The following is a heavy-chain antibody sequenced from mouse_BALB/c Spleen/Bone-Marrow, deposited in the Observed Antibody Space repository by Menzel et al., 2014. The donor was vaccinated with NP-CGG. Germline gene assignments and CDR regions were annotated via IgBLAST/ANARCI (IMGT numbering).Heavy chain of an antibody. Sequence: EESGGRLVTPGTPLTLTCTVSGIDLNNYGMIWVRQAPGKGLEWIGIIYGSDTTHYASWAKGRFAISXTSTTVDLKITSPTTEDTATYFCARVLGAGYTEYGYVSDTRLDLWGQGTLVTVS. D-gene: IGHD2-10*02. V-gene: IGHV5-6-5*01. J-gene: IGHJ3*01. CDR2: IYGSDTT. CDR3: ARVLGAGYTEYGYVSDTRLDL. CDR1: GIDLNNYG.